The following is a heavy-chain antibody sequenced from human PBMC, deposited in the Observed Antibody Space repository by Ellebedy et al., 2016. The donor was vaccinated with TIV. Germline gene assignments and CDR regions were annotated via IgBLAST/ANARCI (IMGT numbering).Heavy chain of an antibody. CDR3: AKDRFPYYDSSGTTGYFDC. V-gene: IGHV1-2*02. Sequence: AASVKVSCKASGYSFTGYYIHWVRQAPGQGLEWMGWINPERGDTKYPQSFQVRVSMTRDTSSSTAYMELSGLTSDDTAIYYCAKDRFPYYDSSGTTGYFDCWGQGTLVTVSS. J-gene: IGHJ4*02. CDR2: INPERGDT. CDR1: GYSFTGYY. D-gene: IGHD3-22*01.